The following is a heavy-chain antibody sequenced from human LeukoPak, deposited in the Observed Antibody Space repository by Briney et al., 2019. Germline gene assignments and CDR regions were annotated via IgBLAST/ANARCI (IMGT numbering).Heavy chain of an antibody. CDR2: IYPGDSDT. D-gene: IGHD6-19*01. CDR3: ARRRIAVAGNVDYFDY. J-gene: IGHJ4*02. Sequence: GESLKISCKGSGYSFTSYWIGWVRQMPGKGLVWMGIIYPGDSDTRYSPSFQGQVTISADKSISTAYLQWSSLKASDTAMYYCARRRIAVAGNVDYFDYWGQGTLVTVSS. CDR1: GYSFTSYW. V-gene: IGHV5-51*01.